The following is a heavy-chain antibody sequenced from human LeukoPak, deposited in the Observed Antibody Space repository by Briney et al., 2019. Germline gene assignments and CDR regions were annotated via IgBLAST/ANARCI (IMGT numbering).Heavy chain of an antibody. V-gene: IGHV3-9*01. CDR3: AKEDRRGRHFHY. CDR2: ISWNSGSI. J-gene: IGHJ4*02. D-gene: IGHD3-16*01. CDR1: GFTFSSYA. Sequence: PGGSLRLSCAASGFTFSSYAMSWVRQVPGKGLEWVSGISWNSGSIGYADSVKGRFTISRDNAKNSLYLQMNSLRAEDTALYYCAKEDRRGRHFHYWGQGTLVTVSS.